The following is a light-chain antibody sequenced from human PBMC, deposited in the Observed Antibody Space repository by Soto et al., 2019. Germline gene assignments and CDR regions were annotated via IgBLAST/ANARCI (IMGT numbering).Light chain of an antibody. V-gene: IGLV1-44*01. Sequence: QSVLTQPPPASGTPGQRVTVSCSGSSSNIGSNTVNWYQQLPGTAPKLLIYSNNQRPSGVPDRFSGSKSGTSASLAISGLQSEDEANYYCAAWDDSLNGVVFGGGTKVTVL. CDR1: SSNIGSNT. CDR2: SNN. CDR3: AAWDDSLNGVV. J-gene: IGLJ2*01.